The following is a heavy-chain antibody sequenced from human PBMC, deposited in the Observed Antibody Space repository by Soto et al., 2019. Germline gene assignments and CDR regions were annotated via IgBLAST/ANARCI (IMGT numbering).Heavy chain of an antibody. V-gene: IGHV3-49*04. CDR2: IRRNAYGGTT. J-gene: IGHJ4*02. CDR1: GVTFGDYA. D-gene: IGHD3-16*01. CDR3: TRASSLDFDF. Sequence: PAGCLSLSFTTSGVTFGDYALSWVRQAPGKGLEWVGFIRRNAYGGTTDYAASVKGRFTISRDDSKSIAYLQMNSLRTEDTALYYCTRASSLDFDFWGQGTLVTV.